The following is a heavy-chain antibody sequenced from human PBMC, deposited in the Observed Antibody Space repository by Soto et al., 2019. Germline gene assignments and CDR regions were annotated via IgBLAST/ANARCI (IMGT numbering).Heavy chain of an antibody. CDR3: ARQGVRGRFLEGRAEYRRSMNWFDP. CDR2: IYYSGST. CDR1: GGSISSSSDY. D-gene: IGHD3-3*01. V-gene: IGHV4-39*01. J-gene: IGHJ5*02. Sequence: SETLSLTCTVSGGSISSSSDYWGWIRQPPGKGLEWIGSIYYSGSTYYNPSLKSRVTISVDTSKNQFSLKLSSVTVADTAVYYCARQGVRGRFLEGRAEYRRSMNWFDPWGQGTLVTVSS.